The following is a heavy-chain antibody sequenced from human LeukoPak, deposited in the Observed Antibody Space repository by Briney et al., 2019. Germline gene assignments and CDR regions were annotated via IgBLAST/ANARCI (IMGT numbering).Heavy chain of an antibody. J-gene: IGHJ4*02. CDR2: IIPIFGTA. CDR1: GYPFSAHF. V-gene: IGHV1-69*13. Sequence: TVKVSCKASGYPFSAHFLNWVRQAPGQGLEWMGGIIPIFGTANYAQKFQGRVTITADESTSTAYMELSSLRSEDTAVYYCARGVYYDSSGYPQFDYWGQGTLVTVSS. D-gene: IGHD3-22*01. CDR3: ARGVYYDSSGYPQFDY.